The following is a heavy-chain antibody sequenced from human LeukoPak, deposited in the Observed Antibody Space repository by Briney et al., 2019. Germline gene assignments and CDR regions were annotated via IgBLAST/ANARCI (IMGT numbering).Heavy chain of an antibody. CDR1: GFTLSGST. J-gene: IGHJ4*02. D-gene: IGHD1-14*01. CDR2: IRSKANSYAT. V-gene: IGHV3-73*01. Sequence: GGSLKLSCAASGFTLSGSTIHWVRQASGKGLEWVGRIRSKANSYATSYAASVTGRFIISRDDSKNTAYLQMNSLKTEDTAVYYCTNGTVYYFDYWGQGTLVTVSS. CDR3: TNGTVYYFDY.